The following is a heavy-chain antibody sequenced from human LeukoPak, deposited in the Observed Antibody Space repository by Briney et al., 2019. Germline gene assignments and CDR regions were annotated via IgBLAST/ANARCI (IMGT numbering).Heavy chain of an antibody. J-gene: IGHJ4*02. D-gene: IGHD2-15*01. CDR3: ARRPTYCSGGSCHFDY. CDR2: INHSGST. CDR1: GGSFSGYY. Sequence: SETLSLTCAVYGGSFSGYYWSWIRQPPGKGLEWIGEINHSGSTNYNPSLKSRVTISVDTSKDQFSLKLSSVTAADTAVYYCARRPTYCSGGSCHFDYWGQGTLVTVSS. V-gene: IGHV4-34*01.